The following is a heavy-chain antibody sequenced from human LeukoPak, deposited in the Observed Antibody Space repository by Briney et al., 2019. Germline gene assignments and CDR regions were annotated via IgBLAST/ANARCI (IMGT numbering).Heavy chain of an antibody. J-gene: IGHJ4*02. D-gene: IGHD3/OR15-3a*01. CDR2: MNANSGNT. CDR1: GYTFTSYD. Sequence: GASVKVSCKASGYTFTSYDISWVRQAPGQGLEWMGWMNANSGNTGYAQKFQGRVTITRNTSISTAYMELSSLRSEDTAVYYCARVGFLDTPMEVSLDYWGQGTLVTVSS. CDR3: ARVGFLDTPMEVSLDY. V-gene: IGHV1-8*03.